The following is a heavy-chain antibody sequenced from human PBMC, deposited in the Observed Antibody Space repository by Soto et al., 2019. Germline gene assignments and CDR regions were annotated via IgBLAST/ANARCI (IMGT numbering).Heavy chain of an antibody. CDR3: ASIIMITFGGVIADY. CDR1: GGSISSGGYY. CDR2: IYYSGST. D-gene: IGHD3-16*02. J-gene: IGHJ4*02. V-gene: IGHV4-31*03. Sequence: QVQLQESGPGLVKPSQTLSLTCTVSGGSISSGGYYWSWIRQHPGKGLEWIGYIYYSGSTYYNPSLKSRVTLPVKTSKNQFSLKRSSVTAADTAGYYCASIIMITFGGVIADYWGQGTLVTVSS.